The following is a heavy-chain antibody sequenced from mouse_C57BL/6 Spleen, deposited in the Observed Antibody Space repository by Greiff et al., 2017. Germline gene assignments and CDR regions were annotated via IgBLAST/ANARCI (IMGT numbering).Heavy chain of an antibody. J-gene: IGHJ1*03. D-gene: IGHD1-1*01. CDR1: GYTFTSYW. V-gene: IGHV1-64*01. Sequence: QVQLQQPGAELVKPGASVKLSCKASGYTFTSYWMHWVKQRPGQGLEWIGMIHPNSGSTNYNEKFKSKATLTVDKSSSTAYMQLSSLTSEDSAVYYCARNPDYYGSSEYFDVWGTGTTVTVSS. CDR2: IHPNSGST. CDR3: ARNPDYYGSSEYFDV.